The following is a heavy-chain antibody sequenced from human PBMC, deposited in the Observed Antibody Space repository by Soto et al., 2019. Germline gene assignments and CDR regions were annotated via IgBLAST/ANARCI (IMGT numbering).Heavy chain of an antibody. V-gene: IGHV1-18*01. CDR3: ARDSYLAAAATGYGMDV. D-gene: IGHD6-13*01. J-gene: IGHJ6*02. Sequence: ASVKVSCKASGYTFTSYGISWVRQAPGQGLEWMGWISAYNGNTNYAQKLQGRVTMTTDTSTSTAYMELRSLRSDDTAVYYCARDSYLAAAATGYGMDVWGQGTTVTVSS. CDR1: GYTFTSYG. CDR2: ISAYNGNT.